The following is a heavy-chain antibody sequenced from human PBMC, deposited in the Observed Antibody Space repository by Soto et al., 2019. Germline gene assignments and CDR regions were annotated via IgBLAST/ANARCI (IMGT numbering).Heavy chain of an antibody. J-gene: IGHJ5*02. V-gene: IGHV4-39*01. D-gene: IGHD6-6*01. Sequence: SETLSLTCTVSGGSISSSSYYWGWIRQPPGKGLEWIGSIYYSGSTYYNTSLKSRVTISVDTSKNQFSLKLSSVTAADTAVYFFARCQLLSIAARRPENWFDPWGQGTLVTVSS. CDR2: IYYSGST. CDR3: ARCQLLSIAARRPENWFDP. CDR1: GGSISSSSYY.